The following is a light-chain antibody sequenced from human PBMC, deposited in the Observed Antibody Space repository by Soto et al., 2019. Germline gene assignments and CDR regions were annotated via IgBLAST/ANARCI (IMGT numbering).Light chain of an antibody. CDR1: QGISSW. CDR3: QQANSYPLT. Sequence: DLQMTQSPSSVSASVGARVTITCRASQGISSWLAWYQQKPGKAPKRLLYAASRLQSGVPSRVSGSGSGTDFTLTISSLQPEEFATDYCQQANSYPLTCGGGTKVESK. V-gene: IGKV1-12*01. J-gene: IGKJ4*01. CDR2: AAS.